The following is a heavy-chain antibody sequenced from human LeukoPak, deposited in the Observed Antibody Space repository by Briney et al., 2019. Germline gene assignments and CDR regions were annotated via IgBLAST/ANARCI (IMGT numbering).Heavy chain of an antibody. CDR2: FNGDGGSR. Sequence: QPGGSLRLSRTASGFTFSSSGRHGFGKPPGMGLSGVSRFNGDGGSRNYAAFVKGRFTTSGANARNTLLLQMNSLKAETPAAYYFASASSHRIAAGGDYWGQGTLVTVSS. V-gene: IGHV3-74*01. CDR1: GFTFSSSG. J-gene: IGHJ4*02. CDR3: ASASSHRIAAGGDY. D-gene: IGHD6-13*01.